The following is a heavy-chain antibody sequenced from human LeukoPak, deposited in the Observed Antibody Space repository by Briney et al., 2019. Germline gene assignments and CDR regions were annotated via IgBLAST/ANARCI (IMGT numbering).Heavy chain of an antibody. Sequence: SGTLSLTWAGYGGSFSGYYWRWSRQPPGKGLEWIGEINHSASTNYNPSLKSRLTISVDTSTNQFSLKLSSVTAADTAVYYCARKRALNAFDIWGQGTMVTVSS. CDR1: GGSFSGYY. D-gene: IGHD3-16*01. CDR3: ARKRALNAFDI. V-gene: IGHV4-34*01. CDR2: INHSAST. J-gene: IGHJ3*02.